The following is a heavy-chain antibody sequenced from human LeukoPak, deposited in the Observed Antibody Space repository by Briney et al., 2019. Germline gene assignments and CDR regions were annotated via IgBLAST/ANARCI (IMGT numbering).Heavy chain of an antibody. D-gene: IGHD2-15*01. CDR1: GFTFSDYY. J-gene: IGHJ6*03. V-gene: IGHV3-11*01. CDR3: ARGVVEDYYYYYMDV. Sequence: GGSLRLSCAASGFTFSDYYMSWIRQAPGKGLEWVSYISSSGSTIYYADSVKGRFTISRDNAKNSLYLQMYSLRAEDTAVYYCARGVVEDYYYYYMDVWGKGTTVTVSS. CDR2: ISSSGSTI.